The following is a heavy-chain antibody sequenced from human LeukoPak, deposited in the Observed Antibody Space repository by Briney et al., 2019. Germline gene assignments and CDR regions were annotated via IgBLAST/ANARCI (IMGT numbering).Heavy chain of an antibody. V-gene: IGHV4-34*01. Sequence: SETLSLTCAVYGGSFSGYYWSWIRQPPGKGLEWIGEINHSGSTNYNPSLKSRVTISVDTSKNQFSLKLSSVTAADTAVYYCARALGYCSGGSCYQPDYWGQGTLVTVSS. CDR2: INHSGST. CDR3: ARALGYCSGGSCYQPDY. J-gene: IGHJ4*02. D-gene: IGHD2-15*01. CDR1: GGSFSGYY.